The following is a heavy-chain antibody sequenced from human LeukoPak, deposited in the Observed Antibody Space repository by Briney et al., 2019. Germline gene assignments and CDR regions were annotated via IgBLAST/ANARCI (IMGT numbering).Heavy chain of an antibody. CDR2: IYYSGST. CDR1: GGSISSSRYY. V-gene: IGHV4-39*07. D-gene: IGHD6-19*01. CDR3: AIEPPSYSSEAAEYFDY. J-gene: IGHJ4*02. Sequence: SETLSLTRSVSGGSISSSRYYWGWIREPPGKGLEWCGSIYYSGSTYYHPSHNSRVTMSVDTSKNQFSLKLSSVTAADTAVYYCAIEPPSYSSEAAEYFDYWGQGTLVTVSS.